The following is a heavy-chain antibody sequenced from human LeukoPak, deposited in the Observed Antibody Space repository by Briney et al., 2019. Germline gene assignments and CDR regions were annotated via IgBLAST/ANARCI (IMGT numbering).Heavy chain of an antibody. J-gene: IGHJ6*02. Sequence: SESLSLTCTLSGGSISSYYWSWIRPPPGKGLEWVGYTYYSGSTNCNPSLKSRVTISVDTSKNQFSLKLSSVTAADTAVYYCARDGSGLYYGMDVWGQGTTVTVSS. CDR2: TYYSGST. D-gene: IGHD3-10*01. V-gene: IGHV4-59*01. CDR1: GGSISSYY. CDR3: ARDGSGLYYGMDV.